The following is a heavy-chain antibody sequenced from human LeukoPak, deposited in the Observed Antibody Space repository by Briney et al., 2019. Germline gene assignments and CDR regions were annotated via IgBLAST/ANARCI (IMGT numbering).Heavy chain of an antibody. D-gene: IGHD3-10*01. J-gene: IGHJ5*02. CDR1: GGSISSSYF. V-gene: IGHV4-39*07. CDR3: ARVRYYGSGSTNWFDP. CDR2: IYYNDNT. Sequence: SETLSLTCTVSGGSISSSYFWGWIRQPPGKGLEWIGSIYYNDNTYYNPSLKSGVTISLDTSKNQFSLKLTSVTAADTAVYYCARVRYYGSGSTNWFDPWGQGTLVTVSS.